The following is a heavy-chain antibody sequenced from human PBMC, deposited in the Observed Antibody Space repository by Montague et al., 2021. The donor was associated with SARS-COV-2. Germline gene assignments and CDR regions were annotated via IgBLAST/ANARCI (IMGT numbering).Heavy chain of an antibody. D-gene: IGHD6-13*01. J-gene: IGHJ6*02. V-gene: IGHV6-1*01. CDR3: ARDAHIGSTWLFSWYGMDV. CDR1: GDSVSSNNAA. Sequence: CAISGDSVSSNNAAWNWIRQSPSRGLEWLGRANYRSKWYYDYAVSVRSRILIIPNTSENQFSLQLSSVTPEDTAVYYCARDAHIGSTWLFSWYGMDVWGQGTTVTVSS. CDR2: ANYRSKWYY.